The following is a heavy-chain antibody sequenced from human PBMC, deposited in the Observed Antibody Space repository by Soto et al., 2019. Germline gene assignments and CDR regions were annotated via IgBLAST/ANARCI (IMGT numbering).Heavy chain of an antibody. CDR1: GYTFTSYG. D-gene: IGHD3-3*01. Sequence: GASVKVSWKASGYTFTSYGISWVRQAPGQGLEWMGWISAYNGNTNYAKKLQGRVTMTTDTSTRKAYMELRSLRSDDTAVYYCAREKWRDFWSGSLDWFDPWGQGTLVTVSS. V-gene: IGHV1-18*01. J-gene: IGHJ5*02. CDR3: AREKWRDFWSGSLDWFDP. CDR2: ISAYNGNT.